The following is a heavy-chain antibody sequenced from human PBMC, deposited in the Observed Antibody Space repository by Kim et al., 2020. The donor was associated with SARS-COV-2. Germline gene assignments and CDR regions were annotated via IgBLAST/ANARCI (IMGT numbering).Heavy chain of an antibody. Sequence: SSNSKLYAEAVKGRFTISRDNARSTVSLQMNSLTAEDTGLYLCARDGEGSWGRGTQVTVSS. V-gene: IGHV3-21*06. J-gene: IGHJ5*02. D-gene: IGHD3-3*01. CDR3: ARDGEGS. CDR2: SSNSK.